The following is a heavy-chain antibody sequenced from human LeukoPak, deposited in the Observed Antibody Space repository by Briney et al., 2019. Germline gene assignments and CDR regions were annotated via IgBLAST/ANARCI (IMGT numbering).Heavy chain of an antibody. CDR2: INSDGGSS. Sequence: QTGGSLRLSCSASGFSFNNYAVHWVRQAPGKGLEYVSGINSDGGSSHYADSAKGRFTISRDNSKNALYLQLSSLRPEDTALYYCVKTMVVFGGLIRTDAFDNWGQGTMVTVSS. CDR3: VKTMVVFGGLIRTDAFDN. CDR1: GFSFNNYA. V-gene: IGHV3-64D*06. J-gene: IGHJ3*02. D-gene: IGHD3-10*01.